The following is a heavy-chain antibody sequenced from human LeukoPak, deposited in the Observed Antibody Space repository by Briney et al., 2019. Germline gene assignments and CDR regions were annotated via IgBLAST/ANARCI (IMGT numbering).Heavy chain of an antibody. CDR1: GYTFTSYG. Sequence: ASVKVSCKASGYTFTSYGITWVRQAPGQGLEWMGWMNTYNDNTKYAQKLQGRVTMTKDTSTTTAYMELRSLRSDDTAVYYCARVLCGSTSCYNSFDPWGQGTLVTVSS. CDR2: MNTYNDNT. V-gene: IGHV1-18*01. D-gene: IGHD2-2*01. CDR3: ARVLCGSTSCYNSFDP. J-gene: IGHJ5*02.